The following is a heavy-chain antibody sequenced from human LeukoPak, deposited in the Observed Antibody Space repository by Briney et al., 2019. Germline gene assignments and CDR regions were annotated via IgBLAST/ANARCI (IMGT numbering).Heavy chain of an antibody. D-gene: IGHD3-22*01. CDR2: INHSGST. CDR1: GGSFSGYY. CDR3: ARVSYYYDSSGPTPLALEQGTGHFDY. V-gene: IGHV4-34*01. J-gene: IGHJ4*02. Sequence: SETLSLTCAVYGGSFSGYYWSWIRQPPGKGLEWSGEINHSGSTNYNPSLKSRVTISVDTSKNQFSLKLSSVTAADTAVYYCARVSYYYDSSGPTPLALEQGTGHFDYWGQGTLVTVSS.